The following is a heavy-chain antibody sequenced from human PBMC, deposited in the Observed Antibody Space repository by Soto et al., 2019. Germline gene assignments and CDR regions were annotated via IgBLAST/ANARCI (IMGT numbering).Heavy chain of an antibody. CDR1: GCNFKTYW. J-gene: IGHJ3*02. D-gene: IGHD3-16*02. Sequence: GESRKISCKGCGCNFKTYWIAWVRQRPGQGREWMWIIYTGYYDNTYSPPFHGNVNTSINKTISPAYFQLSSLKAADTATNYCARQHRYMATINNDAIDIWGQGTMVTVSS. V-gene: IGHV5-51*01. CDR2: IYTGYYDN. CDR3: ARQHRYMATINNDAIDI.